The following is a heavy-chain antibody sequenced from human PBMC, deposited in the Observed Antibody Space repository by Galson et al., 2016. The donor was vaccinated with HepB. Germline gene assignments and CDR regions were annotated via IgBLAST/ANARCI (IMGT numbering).Heavy chain of an antibody. CDR1: GDSISSRTYH. D-gene: IGHD1-26*01. CDR3: ARYDKWQLLLNAFDV. Sequence: TLSLTCTVSGDSISSRTYHWGWLRQHPGKGLGWIGNIYYSGSTDYNPSLKSRVTISVDTSKNQFSLKVRSVTAPDTALYYCARYDKWQLLLNAFDVWGQGTMVTVPS. V-gene: IGHV4-39*01. CDR2: IYYSGST. J-gene: IGHJ3*01.